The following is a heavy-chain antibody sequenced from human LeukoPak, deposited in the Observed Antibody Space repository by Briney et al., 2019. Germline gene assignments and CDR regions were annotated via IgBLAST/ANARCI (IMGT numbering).Heavy chain of an antibody. D-gene: IGHD3-3*02. V-gene: IGHV4-31*03. CDR3: ARGRRIFGAHWGYYFDS. J-gene: IGHJ4*02. CDR2: IYYTGSI. Sequence: SETLSLTCTVSGGSISSGGYYWSWIRQHPGKGLEWIGYIYYTGSIYYSPSLKSRLTISIDTSKNQFSLKLSSVTAADTAVYYCARGRRIFGAHWGYYFDSWGQGTLVTVSS. CDR1: GGSISSGGYY.